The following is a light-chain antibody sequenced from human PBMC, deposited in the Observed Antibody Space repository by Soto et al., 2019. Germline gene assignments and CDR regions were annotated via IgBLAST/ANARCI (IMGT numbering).Light chain of an antibody. V-gene: IGLV2-14*03. CDR3: SSYISSSTLDVV. CDR1: SSDVGGYNY. CDR2: DVS. Sequence: QSVLTQPASVSGSPGQSITISCNGTSSDVGGYNYVSWYQQHPGKAPKLMIYDVSNRPSGVSNRFSGSKSGNTASLTISGLQAEDEADYYCSSYISSSTLDVVFGGGTKVTVL. J-gene: IGLJ2*01.